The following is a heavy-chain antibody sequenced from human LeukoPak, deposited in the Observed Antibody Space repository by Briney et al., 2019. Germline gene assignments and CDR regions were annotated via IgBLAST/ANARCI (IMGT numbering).Heavy chain of an antibody. CDR3: ARGRSSGYYSYYFDY. Sequence: SETLSLTCTVSGSSITNYYWSWIRQHPGKGLEWIGYIYYSGSTYYNPSLKSRVTISVDTPKNQFSLKLSSVTAADTAVYYCARGRSSGYYSYYFDYWGQGTLVTVSS. J-gene: IGHJ4*02. CDR1: GSSITNYY. D-gene: IGHD3-22*01. V-gene: IGHV4-59*06. CDR2: IYYSGST.